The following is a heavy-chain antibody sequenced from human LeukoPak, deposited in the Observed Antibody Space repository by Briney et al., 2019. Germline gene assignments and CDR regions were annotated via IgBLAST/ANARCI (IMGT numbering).Heavy chain of an antibody. CDR2: ISWNGLTT. CDR3: AKDRASWNYYYYYYMDV. CDR1: GFTFDDYS. J-gene: IGHJ6*03. V-gene: IGHV3-43*01. Sequence: GSLRLSCAASGFTFDDYSMHWVRQAPGKGLEWVSLISWNGLTTYFADSVKGRFTISRDNSKNSLYLQMNSLRAEDTALYYCAKDRASWNYYYYYYMDVWGKGTTVTVSS. D-gene: IGHD1-1*01.